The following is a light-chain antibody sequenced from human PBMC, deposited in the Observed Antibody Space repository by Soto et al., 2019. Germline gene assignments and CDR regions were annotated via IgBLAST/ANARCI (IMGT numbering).Light chain of an antibody. V-gene: IGLV1-40*01. J-gene: IGLJ2*01. Sequence: QSVLTQPPSVSGAPGQRVTISCTGSSSNFGAGYDVHWYQQVPGTAPKLLIYGISNRPSGVPDRFSGSKSGTSASLAITGLQAEDEADYFCQSYDTSLSAVFGGGTKLTVL. CDR3: QSYDTSLSAV. CDR1: SSNFGAGYD. CDR2: GIS.